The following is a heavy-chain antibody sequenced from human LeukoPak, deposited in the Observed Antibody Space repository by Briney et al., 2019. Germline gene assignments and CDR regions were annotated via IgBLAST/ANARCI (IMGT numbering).Heavy chain of an antibody. V-gene: IGHV1-18*01. CDR2: ISAYNGNT. J-gene: IGHJ6*03. Sequence: ASVKVSCTASGYTFTSYGISWVRQAPGQGLEWMGWISAYNGNTNYARKLQGRVTMTTDTSTSTAYMELRSLRSDDTAVYYCARDDPNPTSVVPAAIGYYMDVWGKGTTVTVSS. CDR1: GYTFTSYG. CDR3: ARDDPNPTSVVPAAIGYYMDV. D-gene: IGHD2-2*01.